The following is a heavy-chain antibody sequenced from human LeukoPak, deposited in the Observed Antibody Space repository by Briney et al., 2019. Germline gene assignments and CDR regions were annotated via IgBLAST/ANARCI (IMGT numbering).Heavy chain of an antibody. V-gene: IGHV1-69*04. CDR1: GGTFSSYA. CDR3: ARATQSSGWPNFDY. CDR2: IIPIFGIA. D-gene: IGHD6-19*01. Sequence: SVKVSCKSSGGTFSSYAISWVRQAPGQGLEWMGRIIPIFGIANYAQKFQGRVTITADKSTSTAYMELSSLRSEDTAVYYCARATQSSGWPNFDYWGQGTLVTVSS. J-gene: IGHJ4*02.